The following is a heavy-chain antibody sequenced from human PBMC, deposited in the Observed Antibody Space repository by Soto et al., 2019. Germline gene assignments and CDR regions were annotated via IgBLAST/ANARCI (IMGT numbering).Heavy chain of an antibody. CDR1: GFTFSSYA. Sequence: EVQLLESGGGLVQPGGSLRLSCAASGFTFSSYAMRWVRQAPGKGLEWVSTITGSGGSTYYADSVRGRFTISRDNSKNTLYLKMNSLRAEDTAVYYCAKAAADYFYYGMDVWGQGTTVTVSS. CDR2: ITGSGGST. CDR3: AKAAADYFYYGMDV. D-gene: IGHD6-13*01. J-gene: IGHJ6*02. V-gene: IGHV3-23*01.